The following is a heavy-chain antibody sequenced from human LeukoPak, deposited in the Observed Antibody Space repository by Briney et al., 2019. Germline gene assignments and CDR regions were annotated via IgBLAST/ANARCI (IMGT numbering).Heavy chain of an antibody. Sequence: ASVKVSCKASGYTFTSYYMHWVRQAPGQGLEWMGIINPSGGSTSYAQKFQGRVTMTRDTSTSTAYMELRSLRSDDTAVYYCAGFGVANDAFDIWGQGTMLTVSS. D-gene: IGHD3-3*01. CDR3: AGFGVANDAFDI. CDR2: INPSGGST. V-gene: IGHV1-46*01. J-gene: IGHJ3*02. CDR1: GYTFTSYY.